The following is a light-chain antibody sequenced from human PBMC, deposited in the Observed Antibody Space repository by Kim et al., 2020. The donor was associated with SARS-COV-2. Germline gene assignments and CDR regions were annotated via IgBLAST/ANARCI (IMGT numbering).Light chain of an antibody. CDR2: QES. CDR1: KLGDKY. Sequence: VPPGETACITCPGDKLGDKYACWHQQKPGQSPVLVIYQESKRPSGIPWRFSGSNAGNTATLTISGTQAMDEADYYCQAWDSSTAVFGGGTQLTVL. CDR3: QAWDSSTAV. V-gene: IGLV3-1*01. J-gene: IGLJ2*01.